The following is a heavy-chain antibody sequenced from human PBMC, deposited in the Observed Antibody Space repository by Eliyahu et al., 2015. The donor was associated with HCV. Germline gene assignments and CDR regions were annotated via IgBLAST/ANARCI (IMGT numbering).Heavy chain of an antibody. CDR1: GFTFSNAW. V-gene: IGHV3-15*01. CDR3: TTRSHPDCSGGSCYLGDY. D-gene: IGHD2-15*01. J-gene: IGHJ4*02. Sequence: EVQLVESGGGLVKPGGSLRLSCAASGFTFSNAWMSWVRQAPGKGLEWVGRIKSKTDGGTTDYAAPVKGRFTISRDDSKNTLYLQMNSLKTEDTAVYYCTTRSHPDCSGGSCYLGDYWGQGTLVTVSS. CDR2: IKSKTDGGTT.